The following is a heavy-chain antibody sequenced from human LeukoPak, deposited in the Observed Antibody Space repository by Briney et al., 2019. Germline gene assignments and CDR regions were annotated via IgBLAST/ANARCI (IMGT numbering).Heavy chain of an antibody. CDR1: GDSVSSNNAA. Sequence: SQTLSLTCAISGDSVSSNNAAWNWIRQSPSRGLEWLGRTYYRSKWYNDYAVSVKSRITNNPDTSKNHFSLQLNSVTPENTAVYYCARGAVRGVPLGFDYWGQGSLVTVSS. CDR3: ARGAVRGVPLGFDY. D-gene: IGHD3-10*01. CDR2: TYYRSKWYN. V-gene: IGHV6-1*01. J-gene: IGHJ4*02.